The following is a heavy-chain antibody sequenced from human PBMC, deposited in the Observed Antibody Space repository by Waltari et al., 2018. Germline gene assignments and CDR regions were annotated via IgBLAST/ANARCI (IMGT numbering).Heavy chain of an antibody. CDR3: ARLDYGGLLCDY. D-gene: IGHD4-17*01. J-gene: IGHJ4*02. CDR2: RKQDGSEK. Sequence: EVQLVVSGGGLVQPGASLRLSCAASGFTFSSYWMSCVRQAPGTGRVWVANRKQDGSEKYYVDSVKGRFTISRDNAKNSLYLQMNSLRAEDTAVYYCARLDYGGLLCDYWGQGTLVTVSS. V-gene: IGHV3-7*01. CDR1: GFTFSSYW.